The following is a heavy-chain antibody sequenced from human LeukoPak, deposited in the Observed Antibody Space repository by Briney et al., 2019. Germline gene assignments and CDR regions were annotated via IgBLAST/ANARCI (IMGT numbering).Heavy chain of an antibody. V-gene: IGHV3-15*01. Sequence: GGSLRLSCAASGFIFNYAWMTWVRQAPGKGLEWVGHIKSKTDGGTTDYAAPVKGRFTISRDDSKSTLYLQMNSLKTEDTAVYYCTTDSDSYGQGHWGQGTLVTVSS. CDR2: IKSKTDGGTT. J-gene: IGHJ4*02. CDR3: TTDSDSYGQGH. CDR1: GFIFNYAW. D-gene: IGHD5-18*01.